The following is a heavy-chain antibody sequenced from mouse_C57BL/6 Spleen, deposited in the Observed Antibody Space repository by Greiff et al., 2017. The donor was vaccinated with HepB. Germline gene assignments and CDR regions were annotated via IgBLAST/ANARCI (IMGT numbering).Heavy chain of an antibody. Sequence: VKLQESGAELVRPGASVTLSCKASGYTFTDYEMHWVKQTPVHGLEWIGAIDPETGGTAYNQKFKGKAILTADKSSSTAYMELRSLTSEDSAVYYCTRETASFAYWGQGTLVTVSA. CDR1: GYTFTDYE. V-gene: IGHV1-15*01. J-gene: IGHJ3*01. CDR2: IDPETGGT. D-gene: IGHD3-2*01. CDR3: TRETASFAY.